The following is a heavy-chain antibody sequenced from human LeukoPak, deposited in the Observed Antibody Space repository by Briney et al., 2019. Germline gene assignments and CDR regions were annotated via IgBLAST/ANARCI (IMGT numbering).Heavy chain of an antibody. J-gene: IGHJ5*02. CDR2: INHSGST. CDR1: GGSFSGYY. CDR3: ARGRRYCSSTSCYTGSRWFDP. V-gene: IGHV4-34*01. D-gene: IGHD2-2*02. Sequence: SETLSLTCAVYGGSFSGYYWSWIRQPPGKGLEWIGEINHSGSTNYNPSLKRRVTISVDTSNNQFSLKLSSVTAADTAVYYCARGRRYCSSTSCYTGSRWFDPWGQGTLVTVSS.